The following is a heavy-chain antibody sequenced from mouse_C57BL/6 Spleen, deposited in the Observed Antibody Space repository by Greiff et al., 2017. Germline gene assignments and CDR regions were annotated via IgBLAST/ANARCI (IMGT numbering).Heavy chain of an antibody. J-gene: IGHJ2*01. CDR3: ARVTTVAYYFDY. CDR1: GYTFTSYW. Sequence: VQLQEPGAELVMPGASVKLSCKASGYTFTSYWMHWVKQRPGQGLEWIGEIDPSDSYTNYNQKFKGKSTLTVDKSSSTAYMQLSCLTSEDSAVYYCARVTTVAYYFDYWGQGTTLTVSS. D-gene: IGHD1-1*01. V-gene: IGHV1-69*01. CDR2: IDPSDSYT.